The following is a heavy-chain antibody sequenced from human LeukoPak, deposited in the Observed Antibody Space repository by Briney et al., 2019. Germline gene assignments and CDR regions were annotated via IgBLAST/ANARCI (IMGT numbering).Heavy chain of an antibody. CDR2: IIDSGNSL. D-gene: IGHD1-26*01. J-gene: IGHJ4*02. CDR3: AKDPIFSGSYGVFDS. CDR1: GFTFSRCA. V-gene: IGHV3-23*05. Sequence: GGSLRLSCAASGFTFSRCAMSWVSQAPGKGLEWVSTIIDSGNSLYYADSVEGRFTISRDNSKNTLYLQMNSLRAGDTAVYYCAKDPIFSGSYGVFDSWGQGTLVTVSS.